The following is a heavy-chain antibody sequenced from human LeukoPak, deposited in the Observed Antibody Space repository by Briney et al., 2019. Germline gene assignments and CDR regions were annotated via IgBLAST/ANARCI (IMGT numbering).Heavy chain of an antibody. V-gene: IGHV3-48*04. Sequence: PGGSLRLSCAASGFTFSTYSMNRVRQAPGKGLEWVSYISSGSDTKYYADSVKGRFTISRDNAKNSLYLQMNSLRAEDTALYYCAKDIGSGSGYYYYGMDVWGQGTTVTVSS. J-gene: IGHJ6*02. CDR3: AKDIGSGSGYYYYGMDV. CDR1: GFTFSTYS. CDR2: ISSGSDTK. D-gene: IGHD3-10*01.